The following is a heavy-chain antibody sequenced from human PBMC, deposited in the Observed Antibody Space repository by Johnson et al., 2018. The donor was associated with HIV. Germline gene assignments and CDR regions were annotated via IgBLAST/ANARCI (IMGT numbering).Heavy chain of an antibody. CDR1: GFTFGDYV. CDR2: IRSKVYGGTT. Sequence: VQLVESGGDLVQPGRSLRLSCTASGFTFGDYVINWFRQAPGKGLEWVGIIRSKVYGGTTRYAASVKGRFIISRDDSKSIAYLQMNSLKTEDTAVYYCTRDGVKWDLLGAHNAFDIWGKGTMVTVSS. V-gene: IGHV3-49*03. D-gene: IGHD1-26*01. CDR3: TRDGVKWDLLGAHNAFDI. J-gene: IGHJ3*02.